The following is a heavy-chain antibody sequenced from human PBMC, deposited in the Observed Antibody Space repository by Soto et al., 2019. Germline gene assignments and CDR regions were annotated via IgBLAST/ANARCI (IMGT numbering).Heavy chain of an antibody. CDR1: GYTFTSYD. J-gene: IGHJ5*02. V-gene: IGHV1-8*01. CDR3: ATDPGIAAAGFGWFDP. D-gene: IGHD6-13*01. CDR2: MNPNSGNT. Sequence: SVKVSRKASGYTFTSYDINWVRQATGQGLEWMGWMNPNSGNTGYAQKFQGRVTMTRNTSISTAYMELSSLRSEDTAVYYCATDPGIAAAGFGWFDPWGQGTLVTVSS.